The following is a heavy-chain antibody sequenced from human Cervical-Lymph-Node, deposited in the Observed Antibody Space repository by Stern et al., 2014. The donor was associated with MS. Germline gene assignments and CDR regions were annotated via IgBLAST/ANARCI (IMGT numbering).Heavy chain of an antibody. Sequence: QVQLQESGPGLVKPSETLSLTCTVSNGSISTYYWSWIRQPAGKGLEWIGRIYPRGITNYNPSLKIRVTMSVDTSKNEFSLKLDSVTAADTAVYYCARGRGGRMVPYDYWGQGTLVTVSS. CDR2: IYPRGIT. D-gene: IGHD3-10*01. J-gene: IGHJ4*02. CDR1: NGSISTYY. V-gene: IGHV4-4*07. CDR3: ARGRGGRMVPYDY.